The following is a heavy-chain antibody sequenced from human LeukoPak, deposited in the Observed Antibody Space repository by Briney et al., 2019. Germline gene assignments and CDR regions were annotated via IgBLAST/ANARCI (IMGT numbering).Heavy chain of an antibody. D-gene: IGHD6-19*01. CDR1: GGSFSGYY. J-gene: IGHJ4*02. CDR2: INHSGST. V-gene: IGHV4-34*01. CDR3: AGSSGTSHGY. Sequence: SETLSLTCAVDGGSFSGYYWSWIRQPPGKGLEWIGEINHSGSTNYNPSLKSRVTISVDTSKDQFSLKLSSVTAADTAVYYCAGSSGTSHGYWGQGTLVTVSS.